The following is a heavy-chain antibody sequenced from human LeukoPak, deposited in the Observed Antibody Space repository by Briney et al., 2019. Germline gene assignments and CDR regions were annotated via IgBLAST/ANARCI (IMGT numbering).Heavy chain of an antibody. D-gene: IGHD4-17*01. CDR1: GFTVSSNY. CDR3: ARAPVTTYAFDI. J-gene: IGHJ3*02. V-gene: IGHV3-53*01. CDR2: IYSGGST. Sequence: GGSLRLSCAASGFTVSSNYMSWVRQAPGKGLEWVSVIYSGGSTYYADSVKGRFAISRDNSKNTLYLQMYSLRAEDTAAYYCARAPVTTYAFDIWGQGTMVTVSS.